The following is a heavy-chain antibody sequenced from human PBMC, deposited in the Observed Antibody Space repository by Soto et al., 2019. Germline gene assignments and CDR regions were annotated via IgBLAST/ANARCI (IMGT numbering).Heavy chain of an antibody. J-gene: IGHJ4*02. CDR2: ISWNSGSI. CDR1: GFTFDDYA. CDR3: AKDDSSGWSPFDY. V-gene: IGHV3-9*01. Sequence: EVQLVESGGGLVQPGRSLRLSCAASGFTFDDYAMHWVRQAPGKGLEWVSGISWNSGSIGYADSVKGRFTISRDNAKNSLYLQMNSLRAEDTALYYCAKDDSSGWSPFDYWGQGTLVTVSS. D-gene: IGHD6-19*01.